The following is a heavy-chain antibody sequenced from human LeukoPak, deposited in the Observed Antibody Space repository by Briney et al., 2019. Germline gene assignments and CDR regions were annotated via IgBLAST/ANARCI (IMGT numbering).Heavy chain of an antibody. Sequence: GGSLRLSCAASGFTFSSYWMHWVRQAPGKGLVWVSRINTDGSSTNYADSVKGRFTISRDNAKNTLYLQMNSLRAEDTAVYYCARGMYSGSSPADYWGQGTLVTVSS. J-gene: IGHJ4*02. V-gene: IGHV3-74*01. CDR1: GFTFSSYW. CDR2: INTDGSST. D-gene: IGHD1-26*01. CDR3: ARGMYSGSSPADY.